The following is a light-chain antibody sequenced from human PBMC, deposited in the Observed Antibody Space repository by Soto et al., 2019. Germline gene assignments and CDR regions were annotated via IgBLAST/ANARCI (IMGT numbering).Light chain of an antibody. V-gene: IGKV2-28*01. J-gene: IGKJ2*01. CDR1: QSLLHNNGYNY. CDR3: MQALQTPYT. Sequence: DIVMTQSPLSLPVIPGEPASISCRSNQSLLHNNGYNYLDWYLQKPGQSPQLLIYLGSNRASGVPDRFSGSGSGTDCTLKISRVEAEDVAVYSCMQALQTPYTFGQGTKLEIK. CDR2: LGS.